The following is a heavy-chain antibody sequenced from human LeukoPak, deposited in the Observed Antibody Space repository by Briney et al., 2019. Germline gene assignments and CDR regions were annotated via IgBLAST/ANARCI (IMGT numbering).Heavy chain of an antibody. CDR2: VRGGSANT. CDR3: AKGHCDCEGYYYFDY. V-gene: IGHV3-23*01. CDR1: GFTFSSYA. Sequence: PGGSLRLSCAASGFTFSSYAMSWVRPAPGKGLEWVSAVRGGSANTYYADSVKGRFTISRDNSKNMLYLQLNSLRAEDTAVYYCAKGHCDCEGYYYFDYWGQGTLVTVSS. D-gene: IGHD2-21*01. J-gene: IGHJ4*02.